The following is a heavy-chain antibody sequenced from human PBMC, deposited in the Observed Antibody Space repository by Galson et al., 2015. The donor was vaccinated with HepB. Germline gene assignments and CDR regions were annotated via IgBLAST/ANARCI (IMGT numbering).Heavy chain of an antibody. D-gene: IGHD3-16*01. J-gene: IGHJ6*02. CDR1: GLTVSGDY. Sequence: SLRLSCAASGLTVSGDYIAWVRQAPGKGLEWVSIIYSGGSKYYADSVEGRFTISRDISTNTVSLQMNSLSGEDTAIYYCARVRGGDESYYYSAGMDVWGQGTTVAVSS. CDR3: ARVRGGDESYYYSAGMDV. V-gene: IGHV3-66*02. CDR2: IYSGGSK.